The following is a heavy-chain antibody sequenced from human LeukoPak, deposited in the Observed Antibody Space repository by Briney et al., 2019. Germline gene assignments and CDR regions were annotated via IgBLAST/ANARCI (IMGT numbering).Heavy chain of an antibody. D-gene: IGHD2-15*01. CDR3: AREPDCSGGSCYLRSFDY. CDR2: ISSSSYI. CDR1: GFSFTSYS. V-gene: IGHV3-21*01. J-gene: IGHJ4*02. Sequence: PGGSLRLSCAASGFSFTSYSMNWVRQAPGKGLEWVSSISSSSYIYYADSVKGRFTISRDNAKNSLYLQMNSLRAEDAAVYFCAREPDCSGGSCYLRSFDYWGQGTLVTVSS.